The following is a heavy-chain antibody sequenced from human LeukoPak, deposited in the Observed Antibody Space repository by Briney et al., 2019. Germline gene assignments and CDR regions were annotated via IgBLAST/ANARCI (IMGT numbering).Heavy chain of an antibody. CDR3: AWFYSGSTMYYFDY. CDR2: INHSGST. CDR1: GGSFSGYY. D-gene: IGHD1-26*01. J-gene: IGHJ4*02. V-gene: IGHV4-34*01. Sequence: SETLSLTCAVYGGSFSGYYWSWIRQPPGKGLEWIGEINHSGSTNYNPSLKSRVTISVDTSKNQFSLKLSSVTAADTAVYYCAWFYSGSTMYYFDYWGQGTLVTVSS.